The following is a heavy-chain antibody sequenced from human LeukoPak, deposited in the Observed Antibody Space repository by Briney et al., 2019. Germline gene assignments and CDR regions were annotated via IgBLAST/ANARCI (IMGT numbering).Heavy chain of an antibody. CDR3: ARIFRAGVRGSKWLDP. J-gene: IGHJ5*02. CDR1: SLTFNSYT. Sequence: PGGALRLYSAAYSLTFNSYTMHWDRQAPGKGLEGVAVISYDESNKYYADSVKGRFTISRDNSKNTLYLQMNSLRVEYEAVYFCARIFRAGVRGSKWLDPGGQGTLVTVSS. V-gene: IGHV3-30-3*01. D-gene: IGHD3-10*01. CDR2: ISYDESNK.